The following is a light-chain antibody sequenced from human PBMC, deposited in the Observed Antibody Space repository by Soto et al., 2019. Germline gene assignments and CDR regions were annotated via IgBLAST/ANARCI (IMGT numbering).Light chain of an antibody. CDR3: QQFSSYPLT. CDR1: QSVSSNN. V-gene: IGKV3-20*01. J-gene: IGKJ4*01. CDR2: GAS. Sequence: EIVLTQSPGTLSLSPGERATLSCRASQSVSSNNLAWYQQRPGQAPRVVIYGASTRATGIPERFSGSGSGTDFTLTISRLEPEDFAVYYCQQFSSYPLTFGGGTKVDSK.